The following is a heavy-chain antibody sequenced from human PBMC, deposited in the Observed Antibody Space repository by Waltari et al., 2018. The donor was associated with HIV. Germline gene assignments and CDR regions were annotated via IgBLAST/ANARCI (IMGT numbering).Heavy chain of an antibody. CDR2: MYYSGST. D-gene: IGHD6-19*01. CDR1: GVSISSTSHY. CDR3: ARRSVTAVAGTWYYFDY. J-gene: IGHJ4*02. Sequence: QLQLQESGPGLVKPSETLSLTCTVSGVSISSTSHYWGWIRQPPGKGLEWIGTMYYSGSTYYNPSLKSRVTISVDTSKNQFSLKRSSVTAADTAVYYCARRSVTAVAGTWYYFDYWGQGTLVTVSS. V-gene: IGHV4-39*01.